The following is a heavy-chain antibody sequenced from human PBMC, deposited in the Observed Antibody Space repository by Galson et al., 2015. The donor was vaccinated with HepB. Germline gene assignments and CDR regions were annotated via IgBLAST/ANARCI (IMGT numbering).Heavy chain of an antibody. CDR3: ARRPLRDGYNLDYFDY. V-gene: IGHV1-69*13. D-gene: IGHD5-24*01. CDR1: GGTFRTYA. CDR2: IIPIFGTR. Sequence: SVKVSCKASGGTFRTYALNWVRQAPGQGLEWMGGIIPIFGTRNYAQKFQGRITMTADDSTNTAFMELSVLTSEDMAVYFCARRPLRDGYNLDYFDYWGQGTRVTVPS. J-gene: IGHJ4*02.